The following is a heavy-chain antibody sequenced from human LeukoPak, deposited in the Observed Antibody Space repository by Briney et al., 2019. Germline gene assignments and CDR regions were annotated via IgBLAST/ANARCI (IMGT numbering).Heavy chain of an antibody. Sequence: GASVKVSCKASGYTFTSYAMHWVRQAPGQRLEWMGWINIGNANTKYSQKFQGRVTITRDTSASIAYMELSSLRSEDTAVYYCAKVNGDNTFDYWGQGTLVTASS. CDR1: GYTFTSYA. CDR2: INIGNANT. CDR3: AKVNGDNTFDY. V-gene: IGHV1-3*04. D-gene: IGHD7-27*01. J-gene: IGHJ4*02.